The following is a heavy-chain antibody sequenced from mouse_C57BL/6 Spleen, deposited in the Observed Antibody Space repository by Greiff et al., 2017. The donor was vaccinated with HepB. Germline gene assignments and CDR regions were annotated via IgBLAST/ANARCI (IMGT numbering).Heavy chain of an antibody. CDR3: ARERVITTVVATRNFDV. Sequence: QVHVKQSGAELARPGASVKLSCKASGYTFTSYGISWVKQRTGQGLEWIGEIYPRSGNTYYNEKFKGKATLTADKSSSTAYMELRSLTSEDSAVYFCARERVITTVVATRNFDVWGTGTTVTVSS. D-gene: IGHD1-1*01. J-gene: IGHJ1*03. CDR2: IYPRSGNT. V-gene: IGHV1-81*01. CDR1: GYTFTSYG.